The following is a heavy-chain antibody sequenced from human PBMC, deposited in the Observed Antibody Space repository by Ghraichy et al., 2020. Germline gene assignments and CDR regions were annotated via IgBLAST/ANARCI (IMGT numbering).Heavy chain of an antibody. D-gene: IGHD3-10*01. CDR1: GFIFNNYA. Sequence: GGSLRLSCAASGFIFNNYAMSWVRQAPGKGLEWVSAISGGSDNIYYVDSVKGRFTISRDNSKNTLFLQMSSLRAEDTAVYYCAKGFTYFDYWGQGNLVTVSP. CDR3: AKGFTYFDY. J-gene: IGHJ4*02. CDR2: ISGGSDNI. V-gene: IGHV3-23*01.